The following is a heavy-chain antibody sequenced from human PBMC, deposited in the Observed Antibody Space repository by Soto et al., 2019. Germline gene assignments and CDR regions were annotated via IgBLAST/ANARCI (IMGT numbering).Heavy chain of an antibody. J-gene: IGHJ6*02. CDR3: ARAGYCSSTSCLGYGMDV. CDR1: GFTFSSYA. CDR2: ISYDGSNK. V-gene: IGHV3-30-3*01. Sequence: GGSLRLSCAASGFTFSSYAMHWFRQAPGKGLEWVAVISYDGSNKYYADSVKGRFTISRDNSKNTLCLQMNSLRAEDTAVYYCARAGYCSSTSCLGYGMDVWGQGTTVTVSS. D-gene: IGHD2-2*01.